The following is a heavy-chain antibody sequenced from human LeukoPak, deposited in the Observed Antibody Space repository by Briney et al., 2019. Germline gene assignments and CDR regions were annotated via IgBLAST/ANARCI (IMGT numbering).Heavy chain of an antibody. V-gene: IGHV3-23*01. D-gene: IGHD3-22*01. J-gene: IGHJ4*02. CDR1: GFTFSSYA. CDR2: ISGSGGST. Sequence: GGSLRLSCAASGFTFSSYAMSWVRQAPGKGLEWVSAISGSGGSTYYADSVKGRFTISRDNSKNTLYLQMNSLRAEDTAVYYCAKDRDYDSSGYYPQAPDFWGQGTLVTVSS. CDR3: AKDRDYDSSGYYPQAPDF.